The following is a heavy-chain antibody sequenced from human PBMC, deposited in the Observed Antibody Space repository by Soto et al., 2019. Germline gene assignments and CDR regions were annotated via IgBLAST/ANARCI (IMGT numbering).Heavy chain of an antibody. Sequence: GGSLRLSCAASGFTFSSYSMNWVRQAPGKGLEWVSSISSSSSYIYYADSVKGRFTISRDNAKNSLYLQMNSLRAEDTAVYYCARDRFRDWNDENAFDIWGQGTMVTVSS. CDR3: ARDRFRDWNDENAFDI. J-gene: IGHJ3*02. D-gene: IGHD1-1*01. CDR1: GFTFSSYS. CDR2: ISSSSSYI. V-gene: IGHV3-21*01.